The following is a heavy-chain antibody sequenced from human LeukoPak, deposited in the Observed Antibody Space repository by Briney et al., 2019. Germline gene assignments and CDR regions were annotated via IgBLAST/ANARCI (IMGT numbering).Heavy chain of an antibody. D-gene: IGHD2-15*01. J-gene: IGHJ5*02. V-gene: IGHV1-69*04. CDR2: IIPILGIA. CDR3: ARDRIGSDTNWFDP. Sequence: ASVKVSCKASGGTLSSYTISWVRQAPGQGLEWMGRIIPILGIANYAQKFQGRVTITADKSTSTAYMELSSLRSEDTAVYYCARDRIGSDTNWFDPWGQGTLVTVSS. CDR1: GGTLSSYT.